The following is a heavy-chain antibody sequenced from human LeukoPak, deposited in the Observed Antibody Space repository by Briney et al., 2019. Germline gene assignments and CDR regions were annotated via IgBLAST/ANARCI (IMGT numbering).Heavy chain of an antibody. J-gene: IGHJ4*02. Sequence: ASVKVSCRASGYTFTGYYMHWVRQAPGQGLEWMGRITPIFGTANYAQKFQGRVTITTDESTSTAYMELSSLRSEDTAVYYCARDFDLDYGDYAYWGQGTLVTVSS. CDR2: ITPIFGTA. CDR3: ARDFDLDYGDYAY. V-gene: IGHV1-69*05. CDR1: GYTFTGYY. D-gene: IGHD4-17*01.